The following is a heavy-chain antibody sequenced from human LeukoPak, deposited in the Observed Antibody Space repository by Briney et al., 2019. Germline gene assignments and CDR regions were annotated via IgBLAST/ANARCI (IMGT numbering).Heavy chain of an antibody. CDR1: GFTFSSYG. V-gene: IGHV3-33*08. CDR2: ISYDGSNK. Sequence: GRSLRLSCAASGFTFSSYGMHWVRQAPGKGLEWVAVISYDGSNKYYADSVKGRFTISRDNSKNTLYLQMNSLRDEDTAVYYCARDYYTVTPAHWGQGTLVTVSS. CDR3: ARDYYTVTPAH. J-gene: IGHJ4*02. D-gene: IGHD4-17*01.